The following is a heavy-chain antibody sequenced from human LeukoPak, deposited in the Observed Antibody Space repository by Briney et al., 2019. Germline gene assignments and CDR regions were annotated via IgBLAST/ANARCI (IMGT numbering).Heavy chain of an antibody. CDR3: VTGLGRTDHDY. D-gene: IGHD1/OR15-1a*01. CDR2: ISVSDST. CDR1: EFIFGTFA. V-gene: IGHV3-23*01. J-gene: IGHJ4*02. Sequence: GGSLRLSVEAPEFIFGTFAMSGVPKAPGKGLEWISAISVSDSTYYADSVKGRFTISRDNSKNTLYLQMNSLKTEDTAVYYCVTGLGRTDHDYWGQGTLVTVSS.